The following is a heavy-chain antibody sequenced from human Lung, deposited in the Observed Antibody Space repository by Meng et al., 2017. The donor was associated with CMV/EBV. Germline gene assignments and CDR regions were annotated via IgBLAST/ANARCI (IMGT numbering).Heavy chain of an antibody. CDR3: ARGRYELIWGLFDP. V-gene: IGHV1-2*04. CDR1: GYTFTGYY. J-gene: IGHJ5*02. CDR2: INPNTGGT. Sequence: QVQLVESGFELKKPGASVKVSGRASGYTFTGYYIHWVRQAPGQGLEWMGWINPNTGGTKYAQKFQGWVTLTRDTSISTAYMELSRLRSDDTAVYYCARGRYELIWGLFDPWGQGTLVTVSS. D-gene: IGHD1-1*01.